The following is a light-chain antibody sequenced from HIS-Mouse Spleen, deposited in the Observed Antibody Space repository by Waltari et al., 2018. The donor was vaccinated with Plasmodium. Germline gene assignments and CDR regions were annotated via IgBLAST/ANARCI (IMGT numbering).Light chain of an antibody. CDR1: ALPKQY. V-gene: IGLV3-25*03. CDR2: KDS. Sequence: SYELTQPPSVSVSPGQTARITCSGDALPKQYAYCYQQKPGQAPVLVIYKDSARPSGIPERFSGSSSGTTVTLTISGVHAEDEADNYWQSADSSGTERVVGGGTKLTVL. J-gene: IGLJ2*01. CDR3: QSADSSGTERV.